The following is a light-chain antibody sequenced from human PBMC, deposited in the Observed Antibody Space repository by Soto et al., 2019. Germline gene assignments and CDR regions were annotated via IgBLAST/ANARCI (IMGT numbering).Light chain of an antibody. CDR3: MSWDDSLSGML. V-gene: IGLV1-47*01. CDR2: RND. J-gene: IGLJ3*02. Sequence: QSVLTQPPSASGTPGQRVTISCSGSSSNIGSHSVCWFQQLPGTAPKMLICRNDERASGVPDRFSGSKSGSSASLDITGRQSEDEADYYCMSWDDSLSGMLFGGGTKLTVL. CDR1: SSNIGSHS.